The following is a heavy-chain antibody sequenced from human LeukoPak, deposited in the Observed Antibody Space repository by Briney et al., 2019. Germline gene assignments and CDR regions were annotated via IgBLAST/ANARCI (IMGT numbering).Heavy chain of an antibody. CDR1: GYTFTSYG. CDR3: ARRVLWFGGYNWFDP. J-gene: IGHJ5*02. Sequence: ASVKVSCKASGYTFTSYGISWVRQAPGQGLEWMGWISAYNGNTNYAQKLQGRVTMTTDTSTSTAYMELRSLRSDDTAVYYCARRVLWFGGYNWFDPWGQGTLVTVSS. V-gene: IGHV1-18*01. D-gene: IGHD3-10*01. CDR2: ISAYNGNT.